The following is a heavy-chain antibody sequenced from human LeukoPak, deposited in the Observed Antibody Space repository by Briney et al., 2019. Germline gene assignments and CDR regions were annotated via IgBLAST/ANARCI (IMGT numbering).Heavy chain of an antibody. CDR3: ANAMGIAAAGTRYEYFQH. D-gene: IGHD6-13*01. J-gene: IGHJ1*01. CDR2: ISGSGGST. V-gene: IGHV3-23*01. CDR1: GFTFSSYA. Sequence: GGSLRLSCAASGFTFSSYAMSWVRQAPGKGLEWVSAISGSGGSTYYADSVKGRFTISRDNSKNTLYLQMNSLRAEGTAVYYCANAMGIAAAGTRYEYFQHWGQGTLVTVSS.